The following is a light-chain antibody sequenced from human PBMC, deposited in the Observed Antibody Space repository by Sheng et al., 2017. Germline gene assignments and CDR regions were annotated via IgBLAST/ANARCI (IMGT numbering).Light chain of an antibody. V-gene: IGKV3-11*01. J-gene: IGKJ2*01. CDR3: QQYNSYPMYT. CDR2: YTS. CDR1: QSVTNY. Sequence: IVLTQSPATLSLSPGERATLSCRASQSVTNYLAWYQQKPGQAPRLLIYYTSTRAAGVPDRFSGSGSGTDFTLTIRSLEPDDFAVYYCQQYNSYPMYTFGQGTKLEIK.